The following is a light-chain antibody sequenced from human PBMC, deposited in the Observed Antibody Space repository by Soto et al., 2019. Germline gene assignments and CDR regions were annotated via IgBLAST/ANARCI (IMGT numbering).Light chain of an antibody. V-gene: IGLV2-14*01. CDR2: EVS. J-gene: IGLJ1*01. Sequence: QSVLTQPASVSGSPGQSITISCTGTSSDVGGDKYVSWYQQHPGKAPKLMIFEVSDRPSGVSSRFSGSKSGNTASLTISGLQAEDEADYYCSSYTSSSTLVFGTGTKLTVL. CDR3: SSYTSSSTLV. CDR1: SSDVGGDKY.